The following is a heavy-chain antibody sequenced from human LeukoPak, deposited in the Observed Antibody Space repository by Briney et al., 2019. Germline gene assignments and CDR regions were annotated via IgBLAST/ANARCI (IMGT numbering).Heavy chain of an antibody. D-gene: IGHD2-15*01. V-gene: IGHV3-7*01. J-gene: IGHJ3*01. CDR2: IKEDGSEK. Sequence: GGSLRLSCAASGFTFSIYSMSWVRQAPGKGLEWVANIKEDGSEKYYVDSLKGRFTISRDNAKNSLHLQMDSLRAEDTAVYYCARDGGSADLWGQGTMVTVSS. CDR3: ARDGGSADL. CDR1: GFTFSIYS.